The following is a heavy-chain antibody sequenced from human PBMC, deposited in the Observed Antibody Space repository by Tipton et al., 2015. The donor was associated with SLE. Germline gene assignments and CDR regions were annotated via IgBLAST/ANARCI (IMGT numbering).Heavy chain of an antibody. D-gene: IGHD6-19*01. CDR3: AKDMEPTSGWSRGICDY. Sequence: SLRLSCAASGFTFNKYAMHWVRQAPGKGLEWVAIIWFDGSNEYYADSVKGRFTISRDDSKRTLYLQMNSLRAEDTALYFCAKDMEPTSGWSRGICDYWGQGALVTVSS. V-gene: IGHV3-30*02. J-gene: IGHJ4*02. CDR1: GFTFNKYA. CDR2: IWFDGSNE.